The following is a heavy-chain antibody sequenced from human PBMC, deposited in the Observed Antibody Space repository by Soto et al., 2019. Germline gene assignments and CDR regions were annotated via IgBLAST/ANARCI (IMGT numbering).Heavy chain of an antibody. Sequence: GDYRRHWSRASAFTCSSYGRIWFRLAPGKGLEWLSAISGSGGSTYYADPVKGRFTISRDNSKNTLYLQMNSLRAEDTAVYYCAKGYCSSTSCYHYYYGMDVWGQGT. V-gene: IGHV3-23*01. CDR1: AFTCSSYG. CDR2: ISGSGGST. CDR3: AKGYCSSTSCYHYYYGMDV. J-gene: IGHJ6*02. D-gene: IGHD2-2*01.